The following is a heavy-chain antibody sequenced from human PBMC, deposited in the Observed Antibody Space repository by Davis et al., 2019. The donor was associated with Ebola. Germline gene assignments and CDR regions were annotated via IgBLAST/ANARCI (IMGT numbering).Heavy chain of an antibody. Sequence: GESLKISCAASGFTFSNFHIHWVRQTPGKGLVWVARIDPDGTGTNYADSVKGRFTISRDNAKNTLSLQMNGLTVDDTAVYYCVRGAGWLLDYWGQGTLVTVSS. CDR2: IDPDGTGT. CDR3: VRGAGWLLDY. D-gene: IGHD5-12*01. CDR1: GFTFSNFH. J-gene: IGHJ4*02. V-gene: IGHV3-74*01.